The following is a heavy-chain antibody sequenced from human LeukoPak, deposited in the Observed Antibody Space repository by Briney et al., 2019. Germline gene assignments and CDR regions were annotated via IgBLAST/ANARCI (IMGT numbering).Heavy chain of an antibody. CDR3: ARQGPYYYDSSGYSGFDY. V-gene: IGHV4-34*01. D-gene: IGHD3-22*01. CDR2: INHSGST. CDR1: GGSFSGYY. Sequence: SETLSLTCAVYGGSFSGYYWSWIRQPPGKGLEWIGEINHSGSTNYNPSLKSRVTISVDTSKNQFSLKLSSVTAADTAVYYCARQGPYYYDSSGYSGFDYWGQGTLVTVSS. J-gene: IGHJ4*02.